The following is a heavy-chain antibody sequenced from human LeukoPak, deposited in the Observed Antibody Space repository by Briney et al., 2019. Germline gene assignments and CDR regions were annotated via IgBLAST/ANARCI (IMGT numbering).Heavy chain of an antibody. CDR3: ARGRDEYKIGN. V-gene: IGHV4-61*01. CDR1: GGSVSSAIYY. CDR2: IFYSGTT. J-gene: IGHJ4*02. D-gene: IGHD5-24*01. Sequence: PSETLSLTCTVSGGSVSSAIYYWSWIRQPPGKGLEWIGYIFYSGTTNYNPSLKSRVTMSVDTSKNQFSLKMSSVTAADTAVYFCARGRDEYKIGNWGQGTLVTVSS.